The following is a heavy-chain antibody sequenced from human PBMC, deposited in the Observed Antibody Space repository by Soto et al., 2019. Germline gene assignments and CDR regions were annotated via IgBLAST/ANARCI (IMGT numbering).Heavy chain of an antibody. CDR1: GFTFITAA. V-gene: IGHV3-64*01. CDR2: ISSNGDTT. J-gene: IGHJ4*02. CDR3: ARDGSMRYLDY. Sequence: GSLRLSCAASGFTFITAAMHWVLQAPGMGLEYVSAISSNGDTTYYANSVKGRFTISRDNSKNTLYLQMGSLRVEDMAVYYCARDGSMRYLDYWGQGALVTVSS.